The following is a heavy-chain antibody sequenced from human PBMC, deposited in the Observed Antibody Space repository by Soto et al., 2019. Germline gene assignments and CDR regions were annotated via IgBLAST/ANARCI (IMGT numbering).Heavy chain of an antibody. CDR3: ATSTPYSGSYFAVFFDY. J-gene: IGHJ4*02. CDR1: GYTFTSYG. D-gene: IGHD1-26*01. V-gene: IGHV1-18*01. Sequence: QVQLVQSGAEVKKPGASVKVSCKASGYTFTSYGISWVRQAPGQGLEWMGWISAYNGNTNYAQKLQGRVTMTTDTSTSTAYMELRSLSSDDTAVYYCATSTPYSGSYFAVFFDYCGQGTLVTVSS. CDR2: ISAYNGNT.